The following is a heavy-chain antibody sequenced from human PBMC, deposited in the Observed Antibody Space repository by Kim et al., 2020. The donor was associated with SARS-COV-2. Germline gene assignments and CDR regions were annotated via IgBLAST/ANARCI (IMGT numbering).Heavy chain of an antibody. Sequence: GRCTISRDNAKNSLYLQMNSLRAEDTAVYYCARDAYQLLPAEYQPNYFYYWGQGTLVTVSS. V-gene: IGHV3-11*06. CDR3: ARDAYQLLPAEYQPNYFYY. D-gene: IGHD2-2*01. J-gene: IGHJ4*02.